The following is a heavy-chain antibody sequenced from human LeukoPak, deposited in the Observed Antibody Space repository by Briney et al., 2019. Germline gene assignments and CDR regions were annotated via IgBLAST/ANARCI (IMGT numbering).Heavy chain of an antibody. CDR3: ARGSGYSFDEYYFDY. D-gene: IGHD5-18*01. CDR2: IHSTGST. Sequence: PSETLSLTCSVSGDSITTYYWSWIRQSPGKGLEWIGYIHSTGSTLYNPSLESRITISADTSRNQFSLNLSSVTAADTAVYYCARGSGYSFDEYYFDYWGQGTLVTVSS. J-gene: IGHJ4*01. V-gene: IGHV4-59*01. CDR1: GDSITTYY.